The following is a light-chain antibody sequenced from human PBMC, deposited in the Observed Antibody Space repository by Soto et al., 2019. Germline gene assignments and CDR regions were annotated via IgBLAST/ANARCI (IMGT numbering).Light chain of an antibody. CDR3: CSYTTSNTRQIV. Sequence: QSVLTQPASVSGSPGQSITISCTGTSSDVGGYNYVSWYQQHPGKAPKFMIYDVSSRPSGVSNRFSGSKSGNTASLTISGLQAEDEAVYYCCSYTTSNTRQIVFGTGTKFTVL. J-gene: IGLJ1*01. V-gene: IGLV2-14*03. CDR1: SSDVGGYNY. CDR2: DVS.